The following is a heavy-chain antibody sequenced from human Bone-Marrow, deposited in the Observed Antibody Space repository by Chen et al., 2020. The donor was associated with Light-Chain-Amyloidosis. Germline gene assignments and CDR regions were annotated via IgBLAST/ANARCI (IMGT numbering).Heavy chain of an antibody. V-gene: IGHV5-51*01. CDR2: IYPDDSDA. J-gene: IGHJ4*02. CDR3: ARRRDGYNFDY. D-gene: IGHD5-12*01. Sequence: EVQLAQSGPEVKKPGESLKIPCKGSGYTFPNYWNGWVRQMPGKGLGWMGVIYPDDSDARYSPSFEGQVTISADKSITTAYLQWRSLKASDTAMYYCARRRDGYNFDYWGQGTLVTVSS. CDR1: GYTFPNYW.